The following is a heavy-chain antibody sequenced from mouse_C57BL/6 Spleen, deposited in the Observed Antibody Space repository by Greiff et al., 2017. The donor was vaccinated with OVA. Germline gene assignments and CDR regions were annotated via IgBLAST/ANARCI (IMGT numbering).Heavy chain of an antibody. CDR2: ISYDGSN. J-gene: IGHJ3*01. Sequence: EVQLQESGPGLVKPSQSLSLTCSVTGYSITSGYFWNWIRQFPGNKLEWMGYISYDGSNNYNPSLKNRISITRDTSKNQFVLKLNSVTTEDTATYYCARDGFFAYWGQGTLVTVSA. V-gene: IGHV3-6*01. CDR3: ARDGFFAY. CDR1: GYSITSGYF.